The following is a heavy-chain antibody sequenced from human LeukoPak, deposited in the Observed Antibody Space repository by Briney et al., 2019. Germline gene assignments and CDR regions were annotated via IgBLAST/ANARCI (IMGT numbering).Heavy chain of an antibody. V-gene: IGHV3-30*02. Sequence: PGGSLRLSCAASGFTFSSYGMHWVRQAPGKGLEWVAFIRYGGSNKYYADSVRGRFTISRDNSKNTLYLQMNSLRAEDTAVYYCANAPGVPAAPLDYWGQGTLVTVSS. D-gene: IGHD2-2*01. CDR1: GFTFSSYG. CDR2: IRYGGSNK. CDR3: ANAPGVPAAPLDY. J-gene: IGHJ4*02.